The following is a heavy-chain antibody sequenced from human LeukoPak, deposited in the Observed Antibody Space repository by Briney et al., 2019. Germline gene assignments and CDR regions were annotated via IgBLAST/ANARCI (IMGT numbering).Heavy chain of an antibody. V-gene: IGHV3-48*03. D-gene: IGHD2-21*02. CDR3: ARESIACGGDCYDY. CDR1: GFTFSSYE. J-gene: IGHJ4*02. Sequence: GGSLRLSCAASGFTFSSYEMNWVRQAPGKGLEWVSYISTSGSSIYYADSVKGRFTISRDNAKNSVYLQMHGLRAEDTAVYYCARESIACGGDCYDYWGQGTLVSVSS. CDR2: ISTSGSSI.